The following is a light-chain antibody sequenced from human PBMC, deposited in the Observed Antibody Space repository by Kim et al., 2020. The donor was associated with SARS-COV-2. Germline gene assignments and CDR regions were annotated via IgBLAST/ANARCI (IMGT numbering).Light chain of an antibody. CDR1: SGYSNYK. J-gene: IGLJ1*01. V-gene: IGLV9-49*01. Sequence: QPVLTQPPFASASLGASVTLTCTLSSGYSNYKVDWYQQRPGKGPRFVMRGGTGGIVGSKGDGIPDRFSVLGSGLNRYLTIKNIQEEDESDYHCGADHGSGSNFVYVFGTGTKVTVL. CDR3: GADHGSGSNFVYV. CDR2: GGTGGIVG.